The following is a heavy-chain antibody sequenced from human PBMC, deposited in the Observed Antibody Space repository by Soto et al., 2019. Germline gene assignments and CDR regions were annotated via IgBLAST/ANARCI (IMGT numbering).Heavy chain of an antibody. Sequence: GGSLRLSCAASGFTFSSYAMQWVRQAPGKGLEWVAVISYDGSNKYYADSVKGRFTISRDNSKNTLYLQMNSLRAEDTAVHYCARDLELVRYFDYWGQGTLVTVSS. CDR2: ISYDGSNK. CDR3: ARDLELVRYFDY. D-gene: IGHD2-15*01. CDR1: GFTFSSYA. J-gene: IGHJ4*02. V-gene: IGHV3-30-3*01.